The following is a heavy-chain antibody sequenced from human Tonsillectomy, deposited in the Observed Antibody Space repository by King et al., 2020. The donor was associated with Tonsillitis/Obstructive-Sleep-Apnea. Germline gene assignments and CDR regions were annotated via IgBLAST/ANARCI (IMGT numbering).Heavy chain of an antibody. CDR2: IDWDDDE. V-gene: IGHV2-70*11. J-gene: IGHJ4*02. CDR1: GFSLSTSGMC. Sequence: TLKESGPALVKPTQTLTLTCTFSGFSLSTSGMCVSWIRQPPGKALEWLARIDWDDDEYYSTSLKTRLTISKDTSKNQVVLTMTNMDPVDTATYYCARGGDYGGNSIYYFDYWGQGTLVTVSS. CDR3: ARGGDYGGNSIYYFDY. D-gene: IGHD4-23*01.